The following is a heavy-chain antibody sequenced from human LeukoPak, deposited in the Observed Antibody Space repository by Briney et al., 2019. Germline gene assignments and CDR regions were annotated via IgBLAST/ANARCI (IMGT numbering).Heavy chain of an antibody. V-gene: IGHV3-7*03. CDR1: GFTFSSYW. J-gene: IGHJ5*02. Sequence: GSLRLSCAASGFTFSSYWMSWVRQAPGKGLEGVANIKQDGSKKYFVDSVKGRFTISRDNAKNSLYLQMNSLRAEDRAVYYCARDGGLGATTNNWFDPWGQGTLVTVSS. CDR2: IKQDGSKK. D-gene: IGHD5-12*01. CDR3: ARDGGLGATTNNWFDP.